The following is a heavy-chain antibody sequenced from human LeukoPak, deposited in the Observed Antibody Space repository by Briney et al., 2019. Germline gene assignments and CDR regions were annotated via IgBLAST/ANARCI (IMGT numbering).Heavy chain of an antibody. J-gene: IGHJ4*02. CDR2: ISSSSSYI. CDR1: GFTFSSYS. Sequence: GGSLRLSCAASGFTFSSYSMNWVRQAPGRGLEWVSFISSSSSYIYYADSVKGRFTISRDNAKNSLYLQMNSLRAEDTAVYYCARGSFDFWSGYRTNVDYWGQGTLVTVSS. D-gene: IGHD3-3*01. V-gene: IGHV3-21*01. CDR3: ARGSFDFWSGYRTNVDY.